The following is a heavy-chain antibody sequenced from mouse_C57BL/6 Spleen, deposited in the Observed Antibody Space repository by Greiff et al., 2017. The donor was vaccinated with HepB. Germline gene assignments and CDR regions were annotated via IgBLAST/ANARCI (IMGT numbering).Heavy chain of an antibody. J-gene: IGHJ4*01. V-gene: IGHV3-6*01. CDR2: ISYDGSN. D-gene: IGHD2-2*01. Sequence: DVQLQESGPGLVKPSQSLSLTCSVTGYSITSGYYWNWIRQFPGNKLEWMGYISYDGSNNYNPSLKNRISITRDTSKNQFFLKLNSVTTEDTATYYCARDGYDGGDAMDYWGQGTSVTVSS. CDR3: ARDGYDGGDAMDY. CDR1: GYSITSGYY.